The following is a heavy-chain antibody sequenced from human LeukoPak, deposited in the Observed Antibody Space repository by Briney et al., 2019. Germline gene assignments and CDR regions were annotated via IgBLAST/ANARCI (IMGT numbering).Heavy chain of an antibody. V-gene: IGHV1-8*02. Sequence: ASVNVSCKASGYTFTSYGINWVRQATGQGLEWMGWMNPNSGNTGYAQKFQGRVTMTRNTSISTAYMELSSLRSEDTAVYYCAREYCSGGSCYYYYYGMDVWGQGTTVTVSS. D-gene: IGHD2-15*01. CDR3: AREYCSGGSCYYYYYGMDV. CDR2: MNPNSGNT. J-gene: IGHJ6*02. CDR1: GYTFTSYG.